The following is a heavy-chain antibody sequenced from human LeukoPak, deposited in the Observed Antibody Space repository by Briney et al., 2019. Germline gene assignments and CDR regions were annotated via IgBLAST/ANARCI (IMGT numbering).Heavy chain of an antibody. CDR2: ISDIGSTQ. J-gene: IGHJ3*02. V-gene: IGHV3-48*03. D-gene: IGHD2-21*02. CDR1: GFTFSSYE. Sequence: GGSLRLSCAASGFTFSSYELNWVRQAPGKGLEWVSYISDIGSTQHYADSVKGRFTISRDNAKNSLYLQMNSLTAEDTAPYYCARDRSKVTAYDDALDIWGQGTMVIVSS. CDR3: ARDRSKVTAYDDALDI.